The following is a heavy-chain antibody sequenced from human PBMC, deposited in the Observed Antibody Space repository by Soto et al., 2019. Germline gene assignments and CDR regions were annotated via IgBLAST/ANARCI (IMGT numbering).Heavy chain of an antibody. CDR2: IYYSGST. Sequence: PSETLSLTCTVSGGSISSYYWSWIRQPPGKGLEWIGYIYYSGSTNYNPSLKSRVTISVDTSKNQFSLKLSSVTAADTAVNYCAREGCSGGSCYGSYYYYGMDVWGQGTTVTVSS. CDR3: AREGCSGGSCYGSYYYYGMDV. V-gene: IGHV4-59*01. D-gene: IGHD2-15*01. CDR1: GGSISSYY. J-gene: IGHJ6*02.